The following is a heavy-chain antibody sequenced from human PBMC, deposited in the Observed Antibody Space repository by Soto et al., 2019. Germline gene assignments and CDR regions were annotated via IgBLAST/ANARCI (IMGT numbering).Heavy chain of an antibody. V-gene: IGHV6-1*01. D-gene: IGHD3-10*01. CDR2: TYYRSKWYN. CDR1: GDSVSSNSAA. J-gene: IGHJ3*02. Sequence: TLSLTCAISGDSVSSNSAAWNWIRQSPSRGLEWLGRTYYRSKWYNDYAVSVKSRITINPDTSKNQLSLQLNSVTPADTAVYYCARAVRVRGVIILDAFDICGQVRMVTDS. CDR3: ARAVRVRGVIILDAFDI.